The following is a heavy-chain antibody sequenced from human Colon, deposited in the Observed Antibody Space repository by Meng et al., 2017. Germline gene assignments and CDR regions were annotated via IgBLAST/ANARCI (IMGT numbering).Heavy chain of an antibody. CDR3: ARHGGYYQDF. V-gene: IGHV4-4*02. J-gene: IGHJ4*02. Sequence: QVQLQGSGPGLVKPSETLSLACSVPGASVSVNSYWSWVRQPPGRGLEWIGQIDQRGSAYYRPSLNSRVTMSLDKSRNQFSLRLTSVTAADTAVYYCARHGGYYQDFWGQGTLVTVSS. CDR2: IDQRGSA. D-gene: IGHD4-23*01. CDR1: GASVSVNSY.